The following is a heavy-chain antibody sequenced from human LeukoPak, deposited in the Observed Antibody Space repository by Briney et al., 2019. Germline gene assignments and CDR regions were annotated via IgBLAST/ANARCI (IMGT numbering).Heavy chain of an antibody. D-gene: IGHD2-15*01. V-gene: IGHV3-53*01. J-gene: IGHJ4*02. CDR3: ASRYCSGASCYSY. CDR1: GFTVSSNY. Sequence: QSGGSLRLSCAASGFTVSSNYMTWVREAPGKGLVWVSGIYSGGNTYYADSVKGRFTISRDNSKNTLYLQMNSLRAEDTALYYCASRYCSGASCYSYWGQGTLVTVSS. CDR2: IYSGGNT.